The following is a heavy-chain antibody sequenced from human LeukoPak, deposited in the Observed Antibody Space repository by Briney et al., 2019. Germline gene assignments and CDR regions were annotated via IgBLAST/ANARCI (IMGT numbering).Heavy chain of an antibody. CDR3: AKDLGPRWYFDL. V-gene: IGHV3-7*01. CDR1: GFTFSYYW. Sequence: PGGSLRLSCAASGFTFSYYWMSWVRQAPGKGLEWVANINQDGSEKYYVDFVKGRFTISRDNAKNSLYLQMDSLRAEDTAVYYCAKDLGPRWYFDLWGRGTLVTVSS. J-gene: IGHJ2*01. D-gene: IGHD3-16*01. CDR2: INQDGSEK.